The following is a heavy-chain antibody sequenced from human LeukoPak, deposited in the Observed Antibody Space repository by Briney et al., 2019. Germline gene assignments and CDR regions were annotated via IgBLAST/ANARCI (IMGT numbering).Heavy chain of an antibody. Sequence: SETLSLTCAVYGGSFSGYYWSWIRQPPGKGLEWIGEINHSGSTNYNPSLKSRVTISVDTSKNQFSLKLSSVTAADTAVYYCARGRRGFRIFDYWDQGTLVTVSS. CDR1: GGSFSGYY. CDR2: INHSGST. D-gene: IGHD5-24*01. CDR3: ARGRRGFRIFDY. V-gene: IGHV4-34*01. J-gene: IGHJ4*02.